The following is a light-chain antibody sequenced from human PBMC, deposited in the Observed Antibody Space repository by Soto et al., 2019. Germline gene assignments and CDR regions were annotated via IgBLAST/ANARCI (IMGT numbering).Light chain of an antibody. CDR1: SSDFGVYNY. CDR3: CSYAGSYTFV. Sequence: QSALPQPRSVSGSPGQSVTISCTGTSSDFGVYNYVSWYQQYPGKAPKIMIYDVSKRPSGVPDRFSGSKSDNTASLTISGLQAEDEADYYCCSYAGSYTFVFGIGTKVTVL. J-gene: IGLJ1*01. V-gene: IGLV2-11*01. CDR2: DVS.